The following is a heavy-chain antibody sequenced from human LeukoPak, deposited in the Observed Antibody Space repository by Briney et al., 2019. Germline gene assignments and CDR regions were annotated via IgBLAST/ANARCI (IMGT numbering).Heavy chain of an antibody. J-gene: IGHJ6*02. Sequence: ASVKVSCKASEYTFTSYDINWVRQATGQGLEWMGWMNPNSGNTGYAQKFQGRVTMTRNTSISTAYMELSSLRSEDTAVYYCARARGYSGYGLYYYYGMDVWGQGTTVTVSS. V-gene: IGHV1-8*01. D-gene: IGHD5-12*01. CDR2: MNPNSGNT. CDR1: EYTFTSYD. CDR3: ARARGYSGYGLYYYYGMDV.